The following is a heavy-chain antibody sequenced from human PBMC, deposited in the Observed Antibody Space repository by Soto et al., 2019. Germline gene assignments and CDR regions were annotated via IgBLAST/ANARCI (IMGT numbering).Heavy chain of an antibody. CDR3: AKGGRALRFLEWLLFDY. CDR1: GFTFSSYG. J-gene: IGHJ4*02. Sequence: SLRLSCAASGFTFSSYGMHWVRQAPGKGLEWVAVIWYDGSNKYYADSVKGRFTISRDNSKNTLYLQMNSLRAEDTAVYYCAKGGRALRFLEWLLFDYWGQGTLVTVSS. CDR2: IWYDGSNK. V-gene: IGHV3-33*06. D-gene: IGHD3-3*01.